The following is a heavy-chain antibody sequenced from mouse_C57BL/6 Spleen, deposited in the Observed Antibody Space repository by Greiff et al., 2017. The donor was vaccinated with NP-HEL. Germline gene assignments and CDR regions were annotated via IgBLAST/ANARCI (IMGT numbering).Heavy chain of an antibody. J-gene: IGHJ3*01. CDR1: GFNIKDSY. Sequence: EVQLQQSGAELVKPGASVKLSCTASGFNIKDSYMHWVKQRTEQGLEWIGRIDPADGETNYAPKFKGKATITADTSSHTAYMQLSSLTSADTAVFDCASCGNYGFAYWGQGTLVTVSA. CDR3: ASCGNYGFAY. CDR2: IDPADGET. V-gene: IGHV14-2*01. D-gene: IGHD2-1*01.